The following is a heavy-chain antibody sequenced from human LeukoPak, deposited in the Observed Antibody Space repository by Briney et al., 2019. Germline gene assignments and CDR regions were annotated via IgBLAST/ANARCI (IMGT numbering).Heavy chain of an antibody. V-gene: IGHV1-8*03. Sequence: ASVKVSCKAFGYTFTSYDINWVRQATGQGLEWMGWMNPNSGNTGYAQKFQGRVTITRNTSISTAYMELSSLRSEDTAVYYCARGRRNSSGWFKKYYFDYWGQGTLVTVSS. D-gene: IGHD3-22*01. J-gene: IGHJ4*02. CDR3: ARGRRNSSGWFKKYYFDY. CDR2: MNPNSGNT. CDR1: GYTFTSYD.